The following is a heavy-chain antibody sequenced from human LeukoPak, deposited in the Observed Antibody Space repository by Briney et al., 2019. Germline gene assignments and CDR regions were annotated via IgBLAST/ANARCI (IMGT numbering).Heavy chain of an antibody. CDR1: GFTFSSYA. D-gene: IGHD2-2*01. CDR3: ARSGYCSSTSCYAKKYYYYYMDV. V-gene: IGHV3-64*01. J-gene: IGHJ6*03. CDR2: ISSNGGST. Sequence: GSLRLSCAASGFTFSSYAMHWVRQAPGKGLEYVSAISSNGGSTYYANSVKGRFTISRDNSKNTLYLQMGSLRAEDMAVYYCARSGYCSSTSCYAKKYYYYYMDVWGKGTTVTVSS.